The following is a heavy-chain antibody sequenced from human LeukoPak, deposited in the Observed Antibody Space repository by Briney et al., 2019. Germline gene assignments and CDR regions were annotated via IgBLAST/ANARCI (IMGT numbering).Heavy chain of an antibody. Sequence: SVKVSCKASGGTFSSYAISWVRQAPGQGLEWMGRVIPILGIANYAQKFQGRVTITADKSTSTAYMELSSLRSEDTAVYYCARDKAGGGDGTWGYWGQGTLVTVSS. CDR3: ARDKAGGGDGTWGY. V-gene: IGHV1-69*04. CDR2: VIPILGIA. J-gene: IGHJ4*02. D-gene: IGHD2-21*02. CDR1: GGTFSSYA.